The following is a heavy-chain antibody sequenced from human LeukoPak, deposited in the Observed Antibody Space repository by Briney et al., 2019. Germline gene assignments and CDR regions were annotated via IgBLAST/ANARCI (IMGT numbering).Heavy chain of an antibody. J-gene: IGHJ4*02. V-gene: IGHV3-30*02. CDR1: GFTFSSYG. CDR2: IRYDGSDK. D-gene: IGHD3-9*01. Sequence: GGSLRLACAASGFTFSSYGMHWVCQAPGKGLEWVAFIRYDGSDKYYADSVKCRFTISRDNSKNTLYLQMNSLRAEDTAVYYCAKDKGFLTGYFDYWGQGTLVTVSS. CDR3: AKDKGFLTGYFDY.